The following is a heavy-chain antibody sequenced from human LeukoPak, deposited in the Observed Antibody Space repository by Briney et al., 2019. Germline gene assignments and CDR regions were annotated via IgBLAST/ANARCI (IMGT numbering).Heavy chain of an antibody. V-gene: IGHV4-59*01. Sequence: SETLSLTCTVSGGSISSYYWSWIRQPPGKGLEWIGYIYYSGSTNYNPSLKSRVTISLDTSKNQFSLKLSSVTAADTAVYYCARIKFYYDSSGYAHWYFDLWGRGTLVTVSS. J-gene: IGHJ2*01. D-gene: IGHD3-22*01. CDR3: ARIKFYYDSSGYAHWYFDL. CDR2: IYYSGST. CDR1: GGSISSYY.